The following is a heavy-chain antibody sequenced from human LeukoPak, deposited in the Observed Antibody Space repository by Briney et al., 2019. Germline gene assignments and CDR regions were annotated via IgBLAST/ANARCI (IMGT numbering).Heavy chain of an antibody. Sequence: PSETLSLTCTVSGGSISSYYWSWIRQPAGKGLEWIGRIYTSGSTNYNPSLKSRVTMSVDTSKNQFSLRLSSVTAADTAVYYCARGGAPYGSGSYYGYWGQGTLVTVSS. V-gene: IGHV4-4*07. CDR1: GGSISSYY. CDR3: ARGGAPYGSGSYYGY. D-gene: IGHD3-10*01. CDR2: IYTSGST. J-gene: IGHJ4*02.